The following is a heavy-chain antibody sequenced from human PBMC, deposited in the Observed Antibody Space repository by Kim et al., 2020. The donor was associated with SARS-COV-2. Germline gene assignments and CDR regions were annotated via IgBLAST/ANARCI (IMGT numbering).Heavy chain of an antibody. CDR3: ARGGAAAGPFDY. V-gene: IGHV3-74*01. Sequence: SYADSVKGRFTISRDNAKNTLYLQMNSLRAEDTAVYYCARGGAAAGPFDYWGQGTLVTVSS. D-gene: IGHD6-13*01. J-gene: IGHJ4*02.